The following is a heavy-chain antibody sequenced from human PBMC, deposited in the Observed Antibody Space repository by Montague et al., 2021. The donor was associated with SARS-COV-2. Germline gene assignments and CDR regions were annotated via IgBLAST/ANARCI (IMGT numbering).Heavy chain of an antibody. D-gene: IGHD3-9*01. CDR2: IYYSGST. CDR1: GGSISSYY. Sequence: ETLSLTCTVSGGSISSYYWSWIRQPPGKGLEWIGYIYYSGSTNYNPSLKSRVTISIDTSKNQFSLKLSSVTAADTAVYYCARHALGYFDWLNEGYFGYWGQGTLVTVSS. V-gene: IGHV4-59*08. J-gene: IGHJ4*02. CDR3: ARHALGYFDWLNEGYFGY.